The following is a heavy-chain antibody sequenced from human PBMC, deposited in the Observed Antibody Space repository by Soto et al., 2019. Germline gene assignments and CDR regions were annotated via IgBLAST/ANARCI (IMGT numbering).Heavy chain of an antibody. Sequence: SETLSLTCTVSGGSISSYYWSWIRQPPGKGLEWIGYIYYSGSTNYNPSLKSRVTISVDTSKNQFSLKLSSVTAADTAVYYCARRGYSSGWYYFDYWGQGTLVTVSS. D-gene: IGHD6-19*01. J-gene: IGHJ4*02. CDR3: ARRGYSSGWYYFDY. CDR2: IYYSGST. V-gene: IGHV4-59*08. CDR1: GGSISSYY.